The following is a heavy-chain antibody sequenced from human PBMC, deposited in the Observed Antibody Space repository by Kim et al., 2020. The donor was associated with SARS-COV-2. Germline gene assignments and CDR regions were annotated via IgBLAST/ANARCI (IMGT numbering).Heavy chain of an antibody. CDR1: GHTFTNYA. Sequence: ASVKVSCKASGHTFTNYAISWARQAPGQGLEWMGWISVKHGNVNYAQMLQGRVTLTTDTSTNTAYMDLRSLTSDDTAIYYCARDADGYNPVLDYWGEGTLVTVSS. J-gene: IGHJ4*02. CDR3: ARDADGYNPVLDY. V-gene: IGHV1-18*04. CDR2: ISVKHGNV. D-gene: IGHD5-12*01.